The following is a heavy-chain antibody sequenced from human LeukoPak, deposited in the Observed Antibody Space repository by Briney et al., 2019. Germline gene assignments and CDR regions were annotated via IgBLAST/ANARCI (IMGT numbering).Heavy chain of an antibody. J-gene: IGHJ4*02. CDR3: PTDPPVLVRGVTLRLSR. Sequence: TGGSLRLSCAASGFSFSNAWMNWVRQAPGKGLEWVGRIKSKTDGGTTDYAAPVKGRFTISRDDSKNTLYLQMNSLKTEDKAVYYCPTDPPVLVRGVTLRLSRGGQGTLVTVSS. CDR1: GFSFSNAW. D-gene: IGHD3-10*02. CDR2: IKSKTDGGTT. V-gene: IGHV3-15*01.